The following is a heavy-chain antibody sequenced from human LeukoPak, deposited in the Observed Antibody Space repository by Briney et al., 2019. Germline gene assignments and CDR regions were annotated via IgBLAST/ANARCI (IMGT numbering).Heavy chain of an antibody. V-gene: IGHV4-39*01. J-gene: IGHJ4*02. CDR1: GGSISSSSYY. D-gene: IGHD3-3*01. CDR2: IYYSGST. CDR3: ARRYGDFWSGYYKDY. Sequence: SETLSLTCTVSGGSISSSSYYWGWIRQPPGKGLEWIGSIYYSGSTYYNPSLKSRVTISVDTSKNQFPLKLSSVTAADTAVYYCARRYGDFWSGYYKDYWGQGTLVTVSS.